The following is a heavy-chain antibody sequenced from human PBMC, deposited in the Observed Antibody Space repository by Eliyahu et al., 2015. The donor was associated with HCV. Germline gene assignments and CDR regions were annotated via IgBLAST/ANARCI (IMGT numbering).Heavy chain of an antibody. V-gene: IGHV3-33*01. J-gene: IGHJ4*02. Sequence: QVQLVESGGGVVQPGRSLRLSCAASGFTFSSYGMHWVRQAPGKGLEWVAVIWYDGSNKYYADSVKGRFTISRDNSKNTLYLQMNSLRAEDTAVYYCARSKGGHPFDYWGQGTLVTVSS. CDR3: ARSKGGHPFDY. CDR2: IWYDGSNK. D-gene: IGHD3-16*01. CDR1: GFTFSSYG.